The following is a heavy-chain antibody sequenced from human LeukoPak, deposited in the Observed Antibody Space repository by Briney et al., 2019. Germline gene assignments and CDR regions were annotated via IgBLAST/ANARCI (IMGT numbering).Heavy chain of an antibody. CDR3: ARSSSPWGSFDY. CDR2: IYYSGST. CDR1: GGSISRYY. J-gene: IGHJ4*02. Sequence: SETLSLTCIVSGGSISRYYWSWIRQPPGKGLEWIGYIYYSGSTNYNASLKSRVTISVDTSKNQFSLKLSSVTAADTAVYYCARSSSPWGSFDYWGQGTLVTVSS. V-gene: IGHV4-59*01. D-gene: IGHD6-6*01.